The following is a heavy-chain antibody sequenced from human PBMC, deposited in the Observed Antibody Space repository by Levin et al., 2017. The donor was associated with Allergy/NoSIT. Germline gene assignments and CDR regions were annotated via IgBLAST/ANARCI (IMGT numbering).Heavy chain of an antibody. CDR2: MNPNSGNT. CDR3: ARASTYYDFWSGYRESNFDY. Sequence: ASVKVSCKASGYTFTSYDINWVRQATGQGLEWMGWMNPNSGNTGYAQKFQGRVTMTRNTSISTAYMELSSLRSEDTAVYYCARASTYYDFWSGYRESNFDYWGQGTLVTVSS. J-gene: IGHJ4*02. D-gene: IGHD3-3*01. CDR1: GYTFTSYD. V-gene: IGHV1-8*01.